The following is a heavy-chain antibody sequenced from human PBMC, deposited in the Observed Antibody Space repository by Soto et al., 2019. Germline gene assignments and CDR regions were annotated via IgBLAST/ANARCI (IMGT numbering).Heavy chain of an antibody. CDR1: GFSFGSYA. D-gene: IGHD3-3*01. V-gene: IGHV3-23*01. J-gene: IGHJ4*02. Sequence: EVQLLESGGGLVQPGGSLRLSCAASGFSFGSYALSWVRQAPGKGLEWVSTISGSDGKTFYADSVKGRFSISRDTSQSTLYLPMNSMRADDTAMYYCARWSYLDYWGQGNRVTVSS. CDR3: ARWSYLDY. CDR2: ISGSDGKT.